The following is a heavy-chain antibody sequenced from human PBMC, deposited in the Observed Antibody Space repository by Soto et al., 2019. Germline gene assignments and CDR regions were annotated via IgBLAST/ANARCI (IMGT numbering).Heavy chain of an antibody. D-gene: IGHD3-9*01. Sequence: QVQLVESGGGVVQPGTSLTLSCAASGFIFSRDGMHWVRQAPGKGLEWVAVLSYHGSDIYYADSVKGHFTISRDNSNNTVYLQMNSMRPEDTALYYWAKPKGADIPFDSWGQGTLVTVSS. V-gene: IGHV3-30*18. CDR3: AKPKGADIPFDS. CDR2: LSYHGSDI. CDR1: GFIFSRDG. J-gene: IGHJ4*02.